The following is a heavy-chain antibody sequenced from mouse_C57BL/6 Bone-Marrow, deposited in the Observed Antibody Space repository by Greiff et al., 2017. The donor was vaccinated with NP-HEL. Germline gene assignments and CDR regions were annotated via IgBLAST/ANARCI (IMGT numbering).Heavy chain of an antibody. CDR3: ARSTGSSYAMDY. CDR2: INPYNGGT. J-gene: IGHJ4*01. D-gene: IGHD1-1*01. V-gene: IGHV1-19*01. CDR1: GYTFTDYY. Sequence: EVQLQQSGPVLVKPGASVKMSCKASGYTFTDYYMNWVKQSHGKSLEWIGVINPYNGGTSYNQKFKGKATLTVDKSSSTAYMELNSLTSEDSAVYYCARSTGSSYAMDYWGQGTSVTVSS.